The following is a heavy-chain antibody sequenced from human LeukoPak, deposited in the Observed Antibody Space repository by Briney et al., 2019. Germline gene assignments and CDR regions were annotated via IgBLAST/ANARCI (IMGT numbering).Heavy chain of an antibody. CDR2: INHSGST. J-gene: IGHJ4*02. V-gene: IGHV4-39*07. CDR3: ASLHRSNEGYYYDSSGYSPFDY. CDR1: GGSISSSSYY. Sequence: PSETLSLTCTVSGGSISSSSYYWGWIRQPPGKGLEWIVEINHSGSTNYNPSLKSRVTISVDTSKNQFSLKLSSVTAADTAVYYCASLHRSNEGYYYDSSGYSPFDYWGQGTLVTVSS. D-gene: IGHD3-22*01.